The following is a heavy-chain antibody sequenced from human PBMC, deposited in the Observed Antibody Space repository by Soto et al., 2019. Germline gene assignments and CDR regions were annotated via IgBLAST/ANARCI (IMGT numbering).Heavy chain of an antibody. CDR3: ARHGGDYYFDY. CDR1: GGSISSYY. CDR2: IYYSGST. D-gene: IGHD2-21*02. V-gene: IGHV4-59*08. J-gene: IGHJ4*02. Sequence: SETLSLTCTVSGGSISSYYWSWIRQPPGKGLEWIGYIYYSGSTNYNPSLKSRVTISVDTSKNQFSLKLSSVTAADTAVYYCARHGGDYYFDYWGQGTLVTVSS.